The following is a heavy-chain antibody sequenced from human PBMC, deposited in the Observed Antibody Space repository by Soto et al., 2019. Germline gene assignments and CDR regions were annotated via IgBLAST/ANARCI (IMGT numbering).Heavy chain of an antibody. Sequence: QVQLVQSGAEVRRPGASVRVSCKASGYSLIDYYINWVRQAPGQGLEWMGWINPNDGATKSAQKFQDWVTMTSATSHAEAYVYLRFDDAALYYCAGAREVVATPAPDDWFAPCGQGTLVTVSS. CDR2: INPNDGAT. J-gene: IGHJ5*02. V-gene: IGHV1-2*04. CDR3: AGAREVVATPAPDDWFAP. CDR1: GYSLIDYY. D-gene: IGHD2-21*02.